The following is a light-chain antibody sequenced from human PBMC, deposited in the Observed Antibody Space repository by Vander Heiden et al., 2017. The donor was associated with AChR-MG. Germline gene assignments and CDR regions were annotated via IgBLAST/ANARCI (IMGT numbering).Light chain of an antibody. Sequence: DIVMTQSPLSLPVTPVEPASISCRSSQSLLHSNGYNYLDWYLQKPGQSPQLLIYLGSNRASGVPDRFSGSGSGTDFTLKISRVEAEDVGVYYCRQALQTPYTFGQGTKLEIK. CDR3: RQALQTPYT. J-gene: IGKJ2*01. CDR1: QSLLHSNGYNY. V-gene: IGKV2-28*01. CDR2: LGS.